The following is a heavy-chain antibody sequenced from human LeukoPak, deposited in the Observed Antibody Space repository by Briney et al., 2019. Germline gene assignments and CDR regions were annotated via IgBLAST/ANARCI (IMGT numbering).Heavy chain of an antibody. CDR2: IYHSGST. CDR1: GYSISSGYY. V-gene: IGHV4-38-2*01. J-gene: IGHJ6*03. CDR3: ARHPSSSSLLYYYYLDV. Sequence: PSETLSLTCAVSGYSISSGYYWGWIRQPPGKGLEWIGSIYHSGSTYYNPSLKSRVTISVDTSKNQFSLKLSSVTAADTAVYYCARHPSSSSLLYYYYLDVWGKGTTFTVSS. D-gene: IGHD6-6*01.